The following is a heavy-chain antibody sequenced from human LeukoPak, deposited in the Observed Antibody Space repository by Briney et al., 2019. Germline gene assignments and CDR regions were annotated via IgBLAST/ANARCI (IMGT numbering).Heavy chain of an antibody. CDR3: ARTYDYVWGSYRYPFDY. D-gene: IGHD3-16*02. Sequence: PSETLSLTCTVSGGSINSTTYYWGWIRQPPGKGLEWIVSIHYSGSAYNNPSLKRRVAISVDTSKNQFSLNLSSVTAADTAVYYCARTYDYVWGSYRYPFDYWGQGTLVTVSS. J-gene: IGHJ4*02. CDR2: IHYSGSA. CDR1: GGSINSTTYY. V-gene: IGHV4-39*01.